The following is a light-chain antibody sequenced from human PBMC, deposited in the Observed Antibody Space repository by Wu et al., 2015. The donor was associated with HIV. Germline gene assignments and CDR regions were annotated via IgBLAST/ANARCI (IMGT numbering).Light chain of an antibody. CDR3: QRYGPSLL. CDR1: QIISGNF. Sequence: EVVLTQSPGTLSLSPGTRATLSCRASQIISGNFLAWYQQKPGQAPRLLIYGASTRATGIPDRFSGTGSGTDFTLTISSLEPEDFAMYYCQRYGPSLLFVGGTKVEIK. V-gene: IGKV3-20*01. J-gene: IGKJ4*01. CDR2: GAS.